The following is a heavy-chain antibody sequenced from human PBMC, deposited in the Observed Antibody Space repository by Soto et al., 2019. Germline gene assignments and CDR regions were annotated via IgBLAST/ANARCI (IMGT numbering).Heavy chain of an antibody. CDR1: GWKLSRSR. CDR2: ISTYNGNT. V-gene: IGHV1-18*01. CDR3: ARDHDYGDYVPWFAP. J-gene: IGHJ5*02. D-gene: IGHD4-17*01. Sequence: KGPGWKLSRSRWYSVRQKNGQGLEWMGWISTYNGNTNYAQKLQGRVTMTTDTSTSTAYMELRSLRSDDTAVYYCARDHDYGDYVPWFAPWGHGTLVTVSS.